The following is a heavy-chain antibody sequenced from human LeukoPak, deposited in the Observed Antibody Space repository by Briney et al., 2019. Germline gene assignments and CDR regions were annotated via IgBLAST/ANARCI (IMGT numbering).Heavy chain of an antibody. V-gene: IGHV4-39*01. CDR1: GGSISSSSYY. CDR3: ARRRVREQQLVRCWFDP. J-gene: IGHJ5*02. D-gene: IGHD6-13*01. Sequence: PSETLSLTCTVSGGSISSSSYYWGWIRQPPGKGLEWIGSIYYSGSTYYNPSLKSRVTISVDTSKNQFSLKLSSVTAADTAVYYCARRRVREQQLVRCWFDPWGQGTLVTVSS. CDR2: IYYSGST.